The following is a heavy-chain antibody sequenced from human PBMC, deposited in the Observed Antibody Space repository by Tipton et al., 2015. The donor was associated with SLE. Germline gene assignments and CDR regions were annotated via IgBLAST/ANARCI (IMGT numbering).Heavy chain of an antibody. D-gene: IGHD1-26*01. CDR2: VDPSGST. CDR3: ARGGGPWGYYFDN. V-gene: IGHV4-34*01. CDR1: GESFSGYY. Sequence: TLSLTCAVYGESFSGYYWTWIRQPPGKGLEWSGEVDPSGSTNYNPSLRSRVTISIDTSKNQFSLRLKSVTAADTAVYYCARGGGPWGYYFDNWGQGNLVTVSS. J-gene: IGHJ4*02.